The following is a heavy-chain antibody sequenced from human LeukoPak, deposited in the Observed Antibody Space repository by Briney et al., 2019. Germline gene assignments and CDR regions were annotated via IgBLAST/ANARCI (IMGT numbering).Heavy chain of an antibody. CDR3: ASGYVGDGGNSR. CDR2: ISYDGSNK. J-gene: IGHJ4*02. D-gene: IGHD4-23*01. Sequence: GGSLRLSCAASGFTFSSYAMHWVRQAPGKGLEWVAVISYDGSNKYYADSVKGRFTISRDNSKNTLYLQMNSLRAEDTAVYYCASGYVGDGGNSRWGQGTLVTVSS. V-gene: IGHV3-30-3*01. CDR1: GFTFSSYA.